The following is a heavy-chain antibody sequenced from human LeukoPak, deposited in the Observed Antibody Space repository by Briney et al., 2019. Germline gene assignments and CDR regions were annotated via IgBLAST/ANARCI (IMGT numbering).Heavy chain of an antibody. J-gene: IGHJ4*02. V-gene: IGHV3-33*01. CDR3: ARGDYYGSGSYYEGEY. CDR1: GSTFSSYG. D-gene: IGHD3-10*01. Sequence: PGRSLRLSCAASGSTFSSYGMHWVRQAPGKGLEWVAVIWYDGSNKYYADSVKGRFTISRDNSKNTLYLQMNSLRAEDTAVYYCARGDYYGSGSYYEGEYWGQGTLVTVSS. CDR2: IWYDGSNK.